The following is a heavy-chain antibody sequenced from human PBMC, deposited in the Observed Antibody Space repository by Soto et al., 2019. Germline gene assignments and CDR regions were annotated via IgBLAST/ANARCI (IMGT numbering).Heavy chain of an antibody. CDR3: ARPNSRGWSQNYYYGMDV. J-gene: IGHJ6*02. CDR1: GGSISSSSYY. V-gene: IGHV4-39*01. D-gene: IGHD6-19*01. CDR2: IYYSGST. Sequence: PSETLSLTCTVSGGSISSSSYYWGWIRQPPGKGLEWIGSIYYSGSTYYNPSLKSRVTISVDTSKNQFSLKLSSVTAADTAVYYCARPNSRGWSQNYYYGMDVWGQGTTVTVSS.